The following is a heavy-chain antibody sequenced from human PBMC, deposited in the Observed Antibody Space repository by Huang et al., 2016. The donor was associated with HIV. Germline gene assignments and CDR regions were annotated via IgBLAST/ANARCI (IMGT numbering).Heavy chain of an antibody. CDR2: INPNSGGT. Sequence: QVQLVQSGAEVKKPGASVKVSCKASGYTFTGYYMHWVRQAPGQGLEWMGWINPNSGGTNYAQKFQGRGTRTRDTSSSTAYMELSRLRSDDTAVYYCARGPYYYDSSGYYLFDYWGQGTLVTVSS. CDR3: ARGPYYYDSSGYYLFDY. V-gene: IGHV1-2*02. J-gene: IGHJ4*02. CDR1: GYTFTGYY. D-gene: IGHD3-22*01.